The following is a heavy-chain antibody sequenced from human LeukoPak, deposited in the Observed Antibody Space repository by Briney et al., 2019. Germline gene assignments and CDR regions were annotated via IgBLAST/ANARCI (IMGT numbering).Heavy chain of an antibody. CDR3: ARGRYPRYCSSTSCYGPFDY. D-gene: IGHD2-2*01. CDR1: GFTFSSYW. V-gene: IGHV3-74*01. CDR2: INSDGSST. Sequence: GGSLRLSCAASGFTFSSYWMHWVRQAPGKGLVWVSRINSDGSSTSYADSVKGQFTISRDNAKNTLYLQMNSLRAEDTAVYYCARGRYPRYCSSTSCYGPFDYWGQGTLVTVSS. J-gene: IGHJ4*02.